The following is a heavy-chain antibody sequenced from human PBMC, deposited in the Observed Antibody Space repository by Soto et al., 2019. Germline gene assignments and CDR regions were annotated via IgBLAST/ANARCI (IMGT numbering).Heavy chain of an antibody. CDR3: ARDRLIAVTGLLHY. Sequence: QVQLVQSGAEVKKPGASVKVSCKTSGYPFTSYGITWVRQAPGQGPDWMGWISAYNGKTSYTQKFQGRVTMTTDTSTSTAYMELRSLRSDDTAVYYCARDRLIAVTGLLHYWGQGTLVTVSS. J-gene: IGHJ4*02. D-gene: IGHD6-19*01. CDR2: ISAYNGKT. CDR1: GYPFTSYG. V-gene: IGHV1-18*01.